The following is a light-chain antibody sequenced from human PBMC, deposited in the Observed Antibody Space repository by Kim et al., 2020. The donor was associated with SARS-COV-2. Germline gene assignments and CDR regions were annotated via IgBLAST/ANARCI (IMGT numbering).Light chain of an antibody. CDR1: DLGNKY. J-gene: IGLJ1*01. V-gene: IGLV3-1*01. Sequence: SYELTQPPSVSVSPGQTATITCSGDDLGNKYVTWYQQKPGQSPVLVMYQNRKRPSGIPERFSGSNSGNTATLTITGIQAMDEADYYCQAWDSNTGVFGSGTKVTVL. CDR3: QAWDSNTGV. CDR2: QNR.